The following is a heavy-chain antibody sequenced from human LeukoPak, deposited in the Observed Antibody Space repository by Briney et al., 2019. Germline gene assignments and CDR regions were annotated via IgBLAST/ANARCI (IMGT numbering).Heavy chain of an antibody. CDR3: ARIELYGGHLIY. CDR1: GFTFSSYA. D-gene: IGHD4-23*01. V-gene: IGHV3-30-3*01. J-gene: IGHJ4*02. Sequence: GGSLRLSCAASGFTFSSYAMHWVRQAPGKGLEWVAVISYDGSNKYYADSVKGRFSISRDNAKNSLYLQMDSLRDEDTAVYYCARIELYGGHLIYWGQGTLVTVSS. CDR2: ISYDGSNK.